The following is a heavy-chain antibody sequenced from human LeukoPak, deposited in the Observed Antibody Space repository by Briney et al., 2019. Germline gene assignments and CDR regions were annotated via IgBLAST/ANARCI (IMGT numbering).Heavy chain of an antibody. CDR3: ARGYSSGLRYYFDY. Sequence: ASVKVSCKASGGTFSSYAISWVRQAPGQGLEWMGGIIPIFGTANYAQKFQGRVTITADESTSTAYMELSSLRSEDTAVYYCARGYSSGLRYYFDYWGQGTLVTVSS. D-gene: IGHD6-19*01. J-gene: IGHJ4*02. V-gene: IGHV1-69*01. CDR1: GGTFSSYA. CDR2: IIPIFGTA.